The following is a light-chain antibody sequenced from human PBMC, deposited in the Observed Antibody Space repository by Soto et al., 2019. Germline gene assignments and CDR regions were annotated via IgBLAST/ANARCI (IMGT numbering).Light chain of an antibody. CDR2: RDT. V-gene: IGLV3-9*01. Sequence: SYELTQPLSVSVALGQTARITCGGNNIGSKNVHWYQLNPGQAPVLVIYRDTNRPSGIPERFSGSNSGNTATLAISRAQAGDDADYYCQVWDSSTVVFGVGTKLTVL. CDR1: NIGSKN. CDR3: QVWDSSTVV. J-gene: IGLJ2*01.